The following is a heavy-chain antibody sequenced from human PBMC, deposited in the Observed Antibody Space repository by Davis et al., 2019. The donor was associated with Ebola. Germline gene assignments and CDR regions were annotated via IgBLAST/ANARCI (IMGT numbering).Heavy chain of an antibody. CDR3: AKDSSTTPYYYYGMDV. J-gene: IGHJ6*02. V-gene: IGHV3-9*01. Sequence: SLKISCAASGFTFDDYAMHWVRQAPGKGLEWVSGISWNSGSIGYADSAKGRFTISRDNAKNSLYLQMNSLRAEDTALYYCAKDSSTTPYYYYGMDVWGQGTTVTVSS. CDR2: ISWNSGSI. D-gene: IGHD2-2*01. CDR1: GFTFDDYA.